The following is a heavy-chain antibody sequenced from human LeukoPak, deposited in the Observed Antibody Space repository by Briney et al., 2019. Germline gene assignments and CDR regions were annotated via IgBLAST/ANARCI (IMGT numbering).Heavy chain of an antibody. CDR2: ISSSSSYI. CDR3: AKDKSPTSPNGFDM. D-gene: IGHD3-16*01. CDR1: GFTFSSYS. Sequence: GGSLRLSCAASGFTFSSYSMNWVRQAPGKGLEWVSSISSSSSYIYYADSVKGRFTISRDNAKNSLYLQMNSLRAEDMALYYCAKDKSPTSPNGFDMWGQGTMVTVSS. V-gene: IGHV3-21*04. J-gene: IGHJ3*02.